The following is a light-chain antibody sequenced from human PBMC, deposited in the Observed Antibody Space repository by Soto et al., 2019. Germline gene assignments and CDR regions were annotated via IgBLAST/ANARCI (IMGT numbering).Light chain of an antibody. Sequence: QSVLTQPPSASGTPGQRVTISCSGSSSNIGSNYVYWYQQLPGTAPKLLIYRNNQRPSGVPDRFSGSKSGTSASLAISGRQSEDEADYYCAAWDDSLNGYVFGTGTKSPS. J-gene: IGLJ1*01. CDR2: RNN. V-gene: IGLV1-47*01. CDR3: AAWDDSLNGYV. CDR1: SSNIGSNY.